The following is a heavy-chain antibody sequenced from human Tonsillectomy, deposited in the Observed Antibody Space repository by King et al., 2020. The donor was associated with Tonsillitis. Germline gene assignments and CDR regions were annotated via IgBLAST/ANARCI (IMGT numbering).Heavy chain of an antibody. D-gene: IGHD3-16*01. CDR2: ISSSSSTI. J-gene: IGHJ4*02. CDR3: ARDGPYDYVWGKILYYFDS. CDR1: GFTFSSYS. V-gene: IGHV3-48*01. Sequence: VQLVESGGGLVQPGGSLRLSCAASGFTFSSYSMNWVRQAPGKGLEWVSYISSSSSTIYYADSVKGRFTISRDNAKNSLYLQMNSLRAEDTAVYYCARDGPYDYVWGKILYYFDSWGQGTLVTVSS.